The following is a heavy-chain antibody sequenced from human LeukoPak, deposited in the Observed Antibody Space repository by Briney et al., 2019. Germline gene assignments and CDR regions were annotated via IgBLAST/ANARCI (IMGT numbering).Heavy chain of an antibody. CDR3: ARIRGSGSGSYYGY. CDR2: INPNSGGT. V-gene: IGHV1-2*02. CDR1: GYTFSYYY. J-gene: IGHJ4*02. D-gene: IGHD3-10*01. Sequence: GASVKVSCKASGYTFSYYYLHWLRQAPGQGLEWMGWINPNSGGTNYAQKFQGRVTMTRDTSISTAYMELSSLQSDGTAVYYCARIRGSGSGSYYGYWGQGTLVTVSS.